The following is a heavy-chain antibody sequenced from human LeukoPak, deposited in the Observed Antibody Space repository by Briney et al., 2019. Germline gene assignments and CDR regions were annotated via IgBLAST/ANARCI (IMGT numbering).Heavy chain of an antibody. CDR2: INPNSGGT. J-gene: IGHJ4*02. CDR3: ARVVEYCSGGSCYYFDY. D-gene: IGHD2-15*01. V-gene: IGHV1-2*06. CDR1: GYTFTGYY. Sequence: ASVKVSCXASGYTFTGYYMHWVRQAPGQGLEWMGRINPNSGGTNYAQKFQGRVTMTRDTSISTAYMELSRLRSDDTAVYYRARVVEYCSGGSCYYFDYWGQGTLVTVSS.